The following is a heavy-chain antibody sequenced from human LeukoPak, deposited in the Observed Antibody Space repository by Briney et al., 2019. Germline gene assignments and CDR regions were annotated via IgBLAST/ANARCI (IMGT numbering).Heavy chain of an antibody. CDR2: ISAYNGNT. V-gene: IGHV1-18*01. CDR1: GYTFTSYG. D-gene: IGHD4-17*01. Sequence: EASVKVSCKASGYTFTSYGISWVRQAPGQGLEWMGWISAYNGNTNYAQKLQGRVTMTTDTSTSTAYMELRSLRSDDTAVYYCARDLPVYGDYWPDDYWGQGTLVTVSS. J-gene: IGHJ4*02. CDR3: ARDLPVYGDYWPDDY.